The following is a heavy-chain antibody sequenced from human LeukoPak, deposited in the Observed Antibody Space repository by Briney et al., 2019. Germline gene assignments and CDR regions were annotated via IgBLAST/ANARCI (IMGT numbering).Heavy chain of an antibody. V-gene: IGHV3-21*01. CDR2: ISSSSSYI. CDR3: ARESFDY. Sequence: GGSLRLSCAASGFTFSSYIMNWVCQAPGKGLEWVSSISSSSSYIYYADSVKGRFTISRDNGKNSLYMQMTGLRGADTGVCLCARESFDYWGQGNLVTVSS. CDR1: GFTFSSYI. J-gene: IGHJ4*02.